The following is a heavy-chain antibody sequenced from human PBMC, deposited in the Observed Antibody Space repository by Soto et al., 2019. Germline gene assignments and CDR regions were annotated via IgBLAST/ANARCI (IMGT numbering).Heavy chain of an antibody. V-gene: IGHV1-8*01. J-gene: IGHJ4*02. CDR1: GYTFTSHD. Sequence: QVQLVQSGAEVKKSGASVKVSCKASGYTFTSHDINWVRQATGQGLEWMGWMNPNSGNTGYAQKFQGRVTMTRKTSLSTAYMELSSLRSEDTAVYYFAICDYGYYARFDYWGQGTLVTVSS. CDR3: AICDYGYYARFDY. CDR2: MNPNSGNT. D-gene: IGHD4-17*01.